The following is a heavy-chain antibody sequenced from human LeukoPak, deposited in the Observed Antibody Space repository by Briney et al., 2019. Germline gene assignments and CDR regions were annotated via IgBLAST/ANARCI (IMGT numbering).Heavy chain of an antibody. CDR2: IHNSGST. V-gene: IGHV4-39*01. J-gene: IGHJ6*03. D-gene: IGHD3-10*01. CDR3: ARRKGSPLYYYYMDV. CDR1: GGSISSSAYH. Sequence: PSETLSLTCTVSGGSISSSAYHWGWIRQPPGKGLEWIGSIHNSGSTYYNPSLKSRVTISVRTSKNQFSLKLSSVTAADTAVYYCARRKGSPLYYYYMDVWGKGTTVTISS.